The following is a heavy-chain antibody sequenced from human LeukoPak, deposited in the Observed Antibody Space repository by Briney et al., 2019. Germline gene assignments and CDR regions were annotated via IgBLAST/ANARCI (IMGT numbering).Heavy chain of an antibody. CDR2: ISGSGGST. Sequence: GGSLRLSCAASGFTFNNYAISWVRQAPGRGLEWVSGISGSGGSTYHAGSVKGRFTISRDNSKNTLYLQMNSLSAEDTAVYYCSKDVEGSGWPRWAFDIWGQGTMVTVSS. CDR3: SKDVEGSGWPRWAFDI. CDR1: GFTFNNYA. D-gene: IGHD6-19*01. V-gene: IGHV3-23*01. J-gene: IGHJ3*02.